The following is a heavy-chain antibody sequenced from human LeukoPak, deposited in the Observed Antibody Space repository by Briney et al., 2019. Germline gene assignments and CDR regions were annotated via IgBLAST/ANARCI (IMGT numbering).Heavy chain of an antibody. J-gene: IGHJ5*02. CDR3: ARGSKMLGYNWFDP. Sequence: PSETLSLTCAVYGGSFSGYYWNWIRQPPGKGLEWIGEINHSGSTNYIPSLKSRVTISVDTSKNQFFLKLSSVTAADTAVYYCARGSKMLGYNWFDPWGQGTLVTVSS. D-gene: IGHD1-26*01. CDR2: INHSGST. CDR1: GGSFSGYY. V-gene: IGHV4-34*01.